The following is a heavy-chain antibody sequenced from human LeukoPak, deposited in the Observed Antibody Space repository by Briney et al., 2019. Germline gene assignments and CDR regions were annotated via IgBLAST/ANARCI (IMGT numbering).Heavy chain of an antibody. J-gene: IGHJ6*03. CDR1: GFTFSSYE. CDR3: AKTYYSGYALSYYYYMDV. Sequence: GGSLRLSCAASGFTFSSYEMNWVRQAPGKGLEWVSYISSSGRTIYDADSVKGRFTISRDNAKNSLYLQMNSLKAEDTAVYYCAKTYYSGYALSYYYYMDVWGKGTTVTISS. V-gene: IGHV3-48*03. D-gene: IGHD5-12*01. CDR2: ISSSGRTI.